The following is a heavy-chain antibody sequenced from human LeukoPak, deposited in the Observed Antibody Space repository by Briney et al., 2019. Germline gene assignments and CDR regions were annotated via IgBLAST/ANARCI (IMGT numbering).Heavy chain of an antibody. CDR2: IWYDGSNK. Sequence: GGSLRLSCAASGFTFSSYGMHWVRQAPGKGLGWVAVIWYDGSNKYYADSVKGRFTISRDNSKNTMYLQMNSLRAEDTAVYYCARDESRGYGYFDYWGQGTLVTVSS. D-gene: IGHD4-17*01. V-gene: IGHV3-33*01. CDR3: ARDESRGYGYFDY. J-gene: IGHJ4*02. CDR1: GFTFSSYG.